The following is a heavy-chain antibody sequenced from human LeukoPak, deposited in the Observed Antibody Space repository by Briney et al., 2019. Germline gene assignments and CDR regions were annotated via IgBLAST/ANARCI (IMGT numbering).Heavy chain of an antibody. CDR3: ARVYSNEGNPFDY. J-gene: IGHJ4*02. V-gene: IGHV1-3*01. Sequence: ASVKVSCKASGYTFTSYAMHWVRQAPGQRLEWMGWINAGNSNTKYSQKFQGRVTITRDTSASTAYMELSSLRSEDTAVYYCARVYSNEGNPFDYWGQGTLVTVSS. D-gene: IGHD6-13*01. CDR1: GYTFTSYA. CDR2: INAGNSNT.